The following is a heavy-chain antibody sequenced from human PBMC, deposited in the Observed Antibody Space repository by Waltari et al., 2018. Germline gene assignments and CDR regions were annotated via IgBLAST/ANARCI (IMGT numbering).Heavy chain of an antibody. CDR2: IWDDGSKK. V-gene: IGHV3-33*06. CDR3: AKDGVQVSILDYYYMDV. CDR1: GFTFSSYG. Sequence: QVQLVESGGGVVQPGRSLRLSCAASGFTFSSYGMHWVRQAPGKGLGGVAVIWDDGSKKDYADAVKGRFTISRDNSKNTLYLQMNSLRAEDTAVYYCAKDGVQVSILDYYYMDVWGKGTTVTVSS. J-gene: IGHJ6*03. D-gene: IGHD1-1*01.